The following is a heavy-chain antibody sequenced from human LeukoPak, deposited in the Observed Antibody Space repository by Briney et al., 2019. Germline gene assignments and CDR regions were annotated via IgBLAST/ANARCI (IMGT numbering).Heavy chain of an antibody. CDR2: INHSGST. Sequence: SETLSLTCTVSGGSISSYYWSWIRQPPGKGLEWIGEINHSGSTNYNPSLKSRVTISVDTSKNQFSLKLSPVTAADTAVYYCARSRYRGAFDIWGQGTMVTVSS. J-gene: IGHJ3*02. CDR1: GGSISSYY. D-gene: IGHD3-16*02. CDR3: ARSRYRGAFDI. V-gene: IGHV4-34*01.